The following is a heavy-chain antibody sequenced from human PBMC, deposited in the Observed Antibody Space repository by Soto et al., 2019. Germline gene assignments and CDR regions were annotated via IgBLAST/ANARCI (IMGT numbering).Heavy chain of an antibody. Sequence: GGSLRLSCAASGFTFSSYAMSWVRQAPGEGLEWVSAITSGGGRTYYADSVKGRFTISRDNSKNTLYLQINSLRGEDTAMYYCAKDRGGSSGWYIGRPYFDHWGQGTLVTVSS. CDR2: ITSGGGRT. V-gene: IGHV3-23*01. CDR3: AKDRGGSSGWYIGRPYFDH. D-gene: IGHD3-22*01. CDR1: GFTFSSYA. J-gene: IGHJ4*02.